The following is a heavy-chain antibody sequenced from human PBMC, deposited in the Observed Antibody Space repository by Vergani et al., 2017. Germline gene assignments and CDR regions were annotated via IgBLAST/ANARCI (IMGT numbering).Heavy chain of an antibody. D-gene: IGHD6-19*01. CDR3: ARHSWYSSGWQXIDY. CDR2: IYPGNSDT. J-gene: IGHJ4*02. V-gene: IGHV5-51*01. Sequence: EVQLVQSGAEVKKPGESLKISCKGSGYSFTSYWIGWVRQMPGKGLEWMGIIYPGNSDTRYSPSFQGQVTISADKSISTAYLQWSSLKASDTAMYYCARHSWYSSGWQXIDYWGQGTLVTVSS. CDR1: GYSFTSYW.